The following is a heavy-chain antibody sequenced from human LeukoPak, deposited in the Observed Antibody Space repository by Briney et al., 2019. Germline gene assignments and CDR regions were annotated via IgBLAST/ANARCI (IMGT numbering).Heavy chain of an antibody. V-gene: IGHV3-74*01. D-gene: IGHD1-26*01. CDR2: TNYDGSTK. CDR3: VRGLNSGRSKATYFDF. CDR1: GFTLSGSW. Sequence: GGSLRLSSSASGFTLSGSWMHWLRQAPGKGLMWVSKTNYDGSTKSYAASVRGRFTISRDNAKNTLYLQRNSLRSEDTAVYYCVRGLNSGRSKATYFDFWGQETLVTVSS. J-gene: IGHJ4*02.